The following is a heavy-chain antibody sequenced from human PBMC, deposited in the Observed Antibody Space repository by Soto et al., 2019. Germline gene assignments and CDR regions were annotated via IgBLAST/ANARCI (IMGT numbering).Heavy chain of an antibody. Sequence: SETLSLTCAVYGGSFSGYYWSWIRQPPGKGLEWIGEINHSGSTNYNPSLKSRVTISVDTSKNQFSLKLSSVTAADTAVYYCARVPLLWFGELLTGWFDPWGQGTLVTSP. D-gene: IGHD3-10*01. CDR1: GGSFSGYY. CDR2: INHSGST. J-gene: IGHJ5*02. CDR3: ARVPLLWFGELLTGWFDP. V-gene: IGHV4-34*01.